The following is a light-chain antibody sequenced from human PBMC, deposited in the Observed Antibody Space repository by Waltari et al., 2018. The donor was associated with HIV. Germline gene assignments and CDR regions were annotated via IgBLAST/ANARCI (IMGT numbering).Light chain of an antibody. V-gene: IGKV3-15*01. CDR2: GAS. Sequence: EVVMTQSPATLLESPGKTANLACRASRSVGSSLAWYHHKPGRGPRLLIYGASSRASDVPPTFSGSGAGTDFSLSISSLRSDDLGIYYCQQYNTWPLTFGRGTTVEIK. CDR3: QQYNTWPLT. CDR1: RSVGSS. J-gene: IGKJ1*01.